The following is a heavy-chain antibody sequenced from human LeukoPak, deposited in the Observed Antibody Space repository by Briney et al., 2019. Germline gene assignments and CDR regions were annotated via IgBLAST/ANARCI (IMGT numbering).Heavy chain of an antibody. CDR2: IYTSGST. J-gene: IGHJ6*02. CDR1: GGSISSGSYY. V-gene: IGHV4-61*02. D-gene: IGHD6-19*01. Sequence: SQTLSLTCTVSGGSISSGSYYWSWIRQPAGKGLEWIGRIYTSGSTNYNPSLKSRVTISVDTSKNQFSLKLSSVTAADTAVYYCARDTVIAVAGTKPHYYYGMDVWGQGTTVTVS. CDR3: ARDTVIAVAGTKPHYYYGMDV.